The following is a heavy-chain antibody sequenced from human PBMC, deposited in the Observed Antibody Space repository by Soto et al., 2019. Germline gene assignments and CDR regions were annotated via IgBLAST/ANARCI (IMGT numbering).Heavy chain of an antibody. J-gene: IGHJ6*02. CDR1: GFTFSSYW. CDR2: INNDGSST. V-gene: IGHV3-74*01. Sequence: QTGGSLRLSCAASGFTFSSYWMHWVRQAPGKGLVWVSRINNDGSSTSYADSVKGRFTISRDNAKSTLYLEMSSPRAEDTAVYYCARDPLIGDTDYGLDVWGQGTTVTVSS. D-gene: IGHD2-21*01. CDR3: ARDPLIGDTDYGLDV.